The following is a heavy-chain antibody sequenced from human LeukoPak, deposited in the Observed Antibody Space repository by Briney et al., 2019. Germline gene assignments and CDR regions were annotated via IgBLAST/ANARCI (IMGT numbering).Heavy chain of an antibody. D-gene: IGHD3-22*01. Sequence: GASVKVSCKASGGTFSSYAISWVRQAPGQGLEWMGGIIPIFGTANYAQKFQGRVTITADESTSTAYMELSSLRSEDTAVYYCARPGDYDSSGYEFDYWGQGTLVTVSS. J-gene: IGHJ4*02. CDR2: IIPIFGTA. CDR1: GGTFSSYA. CDR3: ARPGDYDSSGYEFDY. V-gene: IGHV1-69*13.